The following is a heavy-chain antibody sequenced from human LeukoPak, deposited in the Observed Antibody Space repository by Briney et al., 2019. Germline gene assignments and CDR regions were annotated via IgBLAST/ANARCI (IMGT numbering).Heavy chain of an antibody. CDR2: IIPIFGTA. D-gene: IGHD3-22*01. CDR1: GGTFSSYA. Sequence: SVKVSCKASGGTFSSYAISWVRQAPGQGLEWMGGIIPIFGTANYAQKFQGRVTITTDESTSTAYMELSSLRSEDTAVYYCARGPPVSVVVITQGYYYYMDVWGKGTTVTVSS. J-gene: IGHJ6*03. CDR3: ARGPPVSVVVITQGYYYYMDV. V-gene: IGHV1-69*05.